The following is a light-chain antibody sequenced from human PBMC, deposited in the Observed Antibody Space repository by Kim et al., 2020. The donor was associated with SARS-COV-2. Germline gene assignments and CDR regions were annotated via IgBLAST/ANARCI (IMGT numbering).Light chain of an antibody. V-gene: IGLV3-19*01. Sequence: WGQTVRITCQGDSLRSYYASWYQQKPGQAPVLVIYAENYRPSGIPDRFSGSSSGNTASLTITGAQAEDEADYYCNSRDSSGNHWVFGGGTQLTVL. J-gene: IGLJ3*02. CDR1: SLRSYY. CDR3: NSRDSSGNHWV. CDR2: AEN.